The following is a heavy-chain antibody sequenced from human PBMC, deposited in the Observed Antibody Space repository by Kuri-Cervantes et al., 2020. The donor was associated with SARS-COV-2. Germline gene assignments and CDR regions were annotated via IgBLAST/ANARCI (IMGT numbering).Heavy chain of an antibody. Sequence: ASVKVSCKASGYTFTGYYMHWVRQAPGQGLEWVGWINPNSGGTNYAQKFQGRVTMTRDTSISTAYMELSRLRSDDTAVYYCARDFWPSGGYFDYWGQGTLVTVSS. D-gene: IGHD3-10*01. CDR3: ARDFWPSGGYFDY. J-gene: IGHJ4*02. CDR2: INPNSGGT. V-gene: IGHV1-2*02. CDR1: GYTFTGYY.